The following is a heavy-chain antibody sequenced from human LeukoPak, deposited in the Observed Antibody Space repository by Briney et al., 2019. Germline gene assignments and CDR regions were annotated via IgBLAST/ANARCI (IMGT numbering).Heavy chain of an antibody. V-gene: IGHV4-61*02. CDR3: ARDRSYGGADY. Sequence: SETLSLTCTVSGGSISSGSYYWSWNRQPAGKGLEWIGRIYTSGSTNYNPSLKSRVTISVDTSKNQFSLKLSSVTAADTAVYYCARDRSYGGADYWGQGTLVTVSS. D-gene: IGHD4-23*01. CDR2: IYTSGST. CDR1: GGSISSGSYY. J-gene: IGHJ4*02.